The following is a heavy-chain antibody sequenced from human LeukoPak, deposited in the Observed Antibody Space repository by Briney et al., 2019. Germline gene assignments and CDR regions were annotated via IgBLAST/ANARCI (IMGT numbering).Heavy chain of an antibody. D-gene: IGHD3-22*01. CDR3: AREDSSGDAFDI. CDR1: GFTLSSYE. J-gene: IGHJ3*02. Sequence: GGSLRLSCTVSGFTLSSYEMTWFRQAPGKGLEWVSSIGYGGADSHYADSVKGRFTISRDNSKNTLYLQLSSLRADDTAVYYCAREDSSGDAFDIWGQGTMVTVSS. CDR2: IGYGGADS. V-gene: IGHV3-23*01.